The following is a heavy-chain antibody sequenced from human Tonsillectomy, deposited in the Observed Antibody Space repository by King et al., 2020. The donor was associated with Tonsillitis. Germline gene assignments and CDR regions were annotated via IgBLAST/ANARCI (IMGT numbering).Heavy chain of an antibody. J-gene: IGHJ4*02. CDR2: MNPNSGNT. D-gene: IGHD3-3*01. V-gene: IGHV1-8*02. CDR3: ARGRGFYPLDY. Sequence: QLVQSGAEVKKPGASVKVSCKASGYTFTIYDINWWRPATGQGLDGMGWMNPNSGNTRYGQKFQGRVTMTRNTAISTAFLELSSLRSEDTAIYYCARGRGFYPLDYWGQGTLVTVSS. CDR1: GYTFTIYD.